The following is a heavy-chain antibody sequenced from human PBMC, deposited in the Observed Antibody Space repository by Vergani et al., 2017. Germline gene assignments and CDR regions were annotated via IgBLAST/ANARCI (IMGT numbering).Heavy chain of an antibody. CDR1: GYSFTSYW. J-gene: IGHJ6*03. CDR3: ARIRHPHYYDSSPGDYYYMDV. Sequence: EVQLVQSGAEVKKPGESLKISCKGSGYSFTSYWIGWVRQMPXKGLEWMGIIYPGDSDTRYSPSFQGQVTISADKSISTAYLQWSSLKASDTAMYYCARIRHPHYYDSSPGDYYYMDVWGKGTTVTVSS. V-gene: IGHV5-51*01. D-gene: IGHD3-22*01. CDR2: IYPGDSDT.